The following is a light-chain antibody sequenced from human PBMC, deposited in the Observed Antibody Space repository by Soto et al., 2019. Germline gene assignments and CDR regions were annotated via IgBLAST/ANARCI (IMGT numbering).Light chain of an antibody. CDR1: SSNIGAGYD. CDR2: GNS. CDR3: QSYDSSLSGYVV. J-gene: IGLJ2*01. Sequence: QSALTQPPSVSGALGQRVTISCTGSSSNIGAGYDVHWYQQLPGTAPKLLIYGNSNRPSGVPDRFSGSKSGTSASLAITGLQAEDEADYYCQSYDSSLSGYVVFGGGTKLTVL. V-gene: IGLV1-40*01.